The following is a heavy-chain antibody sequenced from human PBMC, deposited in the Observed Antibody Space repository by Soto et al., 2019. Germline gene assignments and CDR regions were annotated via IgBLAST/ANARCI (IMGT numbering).Heavy chain of an antibody. CDR1: GYTFTSYG. CDR2: ISAYNGNT. CDR3: ARASSIAVARAGVDP. Sequence: QVQLVQSGAEVKKPGASVKVSCKASGYTFTSYGISWVRQAPGQGLEWMGWISAYNGNTNYAQKLKGRVTMTTDTSTSTADRELRSLRSDDTAVYYCARASSIAVARAGVDPWGQGTLVTVSS. J-gene: IGHJ5*02. V-gene: IGHV1-18*01. D-gene: IGHD6-19*01.